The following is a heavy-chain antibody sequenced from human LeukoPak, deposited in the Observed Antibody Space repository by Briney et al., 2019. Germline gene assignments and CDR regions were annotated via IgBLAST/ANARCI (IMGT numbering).Heavy chain of an antibody. D-gene: IGHD3-22*01. CDR2: ISSSSSYI. Sequence: GGSLRLSCAASGFTFNSYSMDWVRQAPGKGLEWVSSISSSSSYIYYADSVKGRFTISRDNAKNSLYLQMNSLRAEDTAVCYRAYLSISMIVVDWGQGTLVTVSS. CDR3: AYLSISMIVVD. CDR1: GFTFNSYS. J-gene: IGHJ4*02. V-gene: IGHV3-21*01.